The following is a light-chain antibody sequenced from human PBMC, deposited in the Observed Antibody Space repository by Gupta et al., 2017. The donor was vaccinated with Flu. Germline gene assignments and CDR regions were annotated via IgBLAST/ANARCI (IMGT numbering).Light chain of an antibody. V-gene: IGLV3-21*02. CDR3: QVWDSSSDHPGVV. J-gene: IGLJ2*01. Sequence: TARITCGGNSIGSKSVHWCQQKPGQAPVLVVYDDSDRPSGITERFSGSNSGNTATLTISRVEAGEEADYYCQVWDSSSDHPGVVFGGGTKLTVL. CDR2: DDS. CDR1: SIGSKS.